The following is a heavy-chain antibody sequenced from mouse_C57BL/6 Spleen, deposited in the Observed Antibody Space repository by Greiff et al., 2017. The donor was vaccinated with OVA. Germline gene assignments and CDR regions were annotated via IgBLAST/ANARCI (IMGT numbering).Heavy chain of an antibody. V-gene: IGHV1-15*01. CDR2: IDPETGGT. D-gene: IGHD2-4*01. CDR3: TRGGYDYAIAY. Sequence: QVQLQQSGAELVRPGASVTLSCKASGYTFTDYEMHWVKQTPVHGLEWIGAIDPETGGTAYNQKFKGKAILTADKSSSTAYMELRSLTSEDSAVYYCTRGGYDYAIAYWGQGTLVTVSA. J-gene: IGHJ3*01. CDR1: GYTFTDYE.